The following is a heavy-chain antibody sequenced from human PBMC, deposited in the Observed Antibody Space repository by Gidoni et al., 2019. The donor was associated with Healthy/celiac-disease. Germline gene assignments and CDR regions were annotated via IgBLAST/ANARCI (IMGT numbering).Heavy chain of an antibody. J-gene: IGHJ5*02. CDR3: ARGTYCGGDCTNWFDP. CDR1: GGSSSSSSYS. CDR2: FYSGGST. V-gene: IGHV4-39*01. Sequence: QLQLQELGPGLVKPSETLSLTCTVSGGSSSSSSYSWGWLRQPPGKGLEWIGRFYSGGSTYKNPSLKSRVTISVDTSKNQFSLKLSSVTAADTAVYYCARGTYCGGDCTNWFDPWGQGTLVTVSS. D-gene: IGHD2-21*02.